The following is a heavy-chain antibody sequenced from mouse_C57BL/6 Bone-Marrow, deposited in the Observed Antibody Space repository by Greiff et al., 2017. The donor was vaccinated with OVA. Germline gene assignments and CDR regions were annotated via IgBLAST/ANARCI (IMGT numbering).Heavy chain of an antibody. V-gene: IGHV3-3*01. CDR3: ARYYYGSSYYWYFDV. J-gene: IGHJ1*03. CDR1: GFSINSDCY. D-gene: IGHD1-1*01. Sequence: EVQVVESGPSLVRPSQTLSLTCTVTGFSINSDCYWIWIRQFPGNKLEYIGYTFYSGITYYNPSLESRTYITRDTSKNQFSLKLSSVTTEDTATYYCARYYYGSSYYWYFDVWGTGTTVTVSS. CDR2: TFYSGIT.